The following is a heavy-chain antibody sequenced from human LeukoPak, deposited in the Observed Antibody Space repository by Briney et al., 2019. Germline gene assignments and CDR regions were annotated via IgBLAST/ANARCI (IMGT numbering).Heavy chain of an antibody. CDR3: ARDRHDFWSGYYAVYYYYYMDV. J-gene: IGHJ6*03. V-gene: IGHV4-34*01. Sequence: SETLSLTCAVYGGSFSGYYWSWIRQPPGKGLEWIGEINHSGSTNYNPSLKSRVTISVDTSKNQFSLKLSSVTAADTAVYYCARDRHDFWSGYYAVYYYYYMDVWGKGTTVTVSS. D-gene: IGHD3-3*01. CDR2: INHSGST. CDR1: GGSFSGYY.